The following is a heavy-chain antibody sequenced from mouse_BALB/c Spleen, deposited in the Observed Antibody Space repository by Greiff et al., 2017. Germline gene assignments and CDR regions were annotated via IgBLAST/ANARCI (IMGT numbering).Heavy chain of an antibody. CDR1: GYTFTSYW. Sequence: QVQLQQPGAELVRPGASVNLSCKASGYTFTSYWMNWVKQRPEQGLEWIGRIDPYDSETHYNQKFKDKAILTVDKSSSTAYMQLSSLTSEDSAVYYCARSTTMITAAWFAYWGQGTLVTVSA. CDR3: ARSTTMITAAWFAY. CDR2: IDPYDSET. D-gene: IGHD2-4*01. V-gene: IGHV1-52*01. J-gene: IGHJ3*01.